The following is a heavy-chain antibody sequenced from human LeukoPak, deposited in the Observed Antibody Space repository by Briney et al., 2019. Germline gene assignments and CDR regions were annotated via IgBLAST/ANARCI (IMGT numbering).Heavy chain of an antibody. CDR1: GYTFTSYA. CDR2: INAGNGNT. CDR3: ARAFHYSSSPLGSPNDY. D-gene: IGHD6-13*01. J-gene: IGHJ4*02. V-gene: IGHV1-3*01. Sequence: ASVKVSCKASGYTFTSYAMHWVRQAPGQRLEWMGWINAGNGNTKYSQKFQGRVTITRDTSASTAYMELSSLRSEDTAVYYCARAFHYSSSPLGSPNDYWGQGTLVTVSS.